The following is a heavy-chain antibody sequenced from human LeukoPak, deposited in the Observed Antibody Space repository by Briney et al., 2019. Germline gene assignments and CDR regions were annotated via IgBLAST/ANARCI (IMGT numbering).Heavy chain of an antibody. CDR3: ARSNPNKNALDL. J-gene: IGHJ3*01. CDR2: IKKDGSEE. Sequence: QPGGSLRLSCAASGFTLNRYLMSWVRQAPGRGLEWVANIKKDGSEESYLDSVKGRFTVSRDNAKNSLFLQMNSLRGEDTAVYYCARSNPNKNALDLWGQGTMVTISS. D-gene: IGHD1-14*01. CDR1: GFTLNRYL. V-gene: IGHV3-7*01.